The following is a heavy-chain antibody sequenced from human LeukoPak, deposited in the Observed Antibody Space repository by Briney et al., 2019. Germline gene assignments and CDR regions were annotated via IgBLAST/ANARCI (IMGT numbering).Heavy chain of an antibody. J-gene: IGHJ4*02. CDR1: GDSISSTSFY. Sequence: SETLSLTCTVSGDSISSTSFYWSWIRQPAGKGLEWIGRFYTTGSTNYNPSLKSRVTISVETSKNEFSLKLRSATAADTAVYYCARVTGYRIEDYFDYWGQGTLVTVSS. V-gene: IGHV4-61*02. D-gene: IGHD6-13*01. CDR2: FYTTGST. CDR3: ARVTGYRIEDYFDY.